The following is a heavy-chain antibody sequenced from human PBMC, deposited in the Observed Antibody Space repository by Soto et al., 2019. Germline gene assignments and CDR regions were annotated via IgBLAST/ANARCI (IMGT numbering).Heavy chain of an antibody. V-gene: IGHV4-4*07. D-gene: IGHD3-22*01. CDR3: ASYYYDSSGLWAPFDY. CDR1: GADINTYS. CDR2: IYTSASI. J-gene: IGHJ4*02. Sequence: SETLSLTCSVSGADINTYSWTWIRQPAGKGLEWIGRIYTSASINYNPSLRGRVTLSVDTSTNQVSLKLASVTAADTAVYYCASYYYDSSGLWAPFDYWGQGTLVTVSS.